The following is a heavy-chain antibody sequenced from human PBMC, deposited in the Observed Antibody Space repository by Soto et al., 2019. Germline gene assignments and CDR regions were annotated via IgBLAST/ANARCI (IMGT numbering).Heavy chain of an antibody. V-gene: IGHV1-69*01. CDR2: IIPIFGIG. D-gene: IGHD3-3*01. J-gene: IGHJ6*02. CDR1: GGTFNRYA. CDR3: ARSAITLFGVVSIPPHYYSERDV. Sequence: QVQLVQSGAEVKKPESSVKVSCKASGGTFNRYAISWVRQAPGQGLEWMGGIIPIFGIGNDAQRFQGRVTITADESTGTAYMELSSLRSEDKGVYYCARSAITLFGVVSIPPHYYSERDVWGQGTTVTVSS.